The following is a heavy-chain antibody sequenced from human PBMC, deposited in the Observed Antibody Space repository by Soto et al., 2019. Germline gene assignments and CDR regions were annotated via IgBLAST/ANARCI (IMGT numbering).Heavy chain of an antibody. CDR1: GFTFSTYE. CDR2: FSGSSGTI. V-gene: IGHV3-48*03. J-gene: IGHJ6*02. Sequence: EVQLVESGGGLVQPGGSLRLSCAASGFTFSTYEMNWVRQAPGKGLEWVSFFSGSSGTIFYADSVKGRFTISGDNAKNSLYLQMNSLRAEDTAVYYCARGRPSSPYYYYGMEVWGQGTTVTVSS. CDR3: ARGRPSSPYYYYGMEV. D-gene: IGHD6-6*01.